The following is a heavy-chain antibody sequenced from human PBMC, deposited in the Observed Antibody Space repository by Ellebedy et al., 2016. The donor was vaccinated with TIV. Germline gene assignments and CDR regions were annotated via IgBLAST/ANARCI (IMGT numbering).Heavy chain of an antibody. CDR1: VYTFTSYG. V-gene: IGHV1-18*01. Sequence: ASVKVSXXASVYTFTSYGISWVRQAPGQGLEWMGWISAYNGNTNYAQKLQGRVTMTTDTSTSTAYMELRSLRSDDTAVYYCARPEKQDDAFDIWGQGTMVTVSS. CDR3: ARPEKQDDAFDI. J-gene: IGHJ3*02. CDR2: ISAYNGNT. D-gene: IGHD1/OR15-1a*01.